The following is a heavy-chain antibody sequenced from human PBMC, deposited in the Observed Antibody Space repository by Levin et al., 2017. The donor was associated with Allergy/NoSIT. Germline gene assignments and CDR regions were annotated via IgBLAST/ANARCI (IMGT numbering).Heavy chain of an antibody. CDR1: GGSISSGGYY. V-gene: IGHV4-31*03. Sequence: SQTLSLTCTVSGGSISSGGYYWSWIRQHPGKGLEWIGYIYYSGSTYYNPSLKSRVTISVDTSKNQFSLKLSSVTAADTAVYYCAGKIAAAASGWFDPWGQGTLVTVSS. CDR3: AGKIAAAASGWFDP. CDR2: IYYSGST. D-gene: IGHD6-13*01. J-gene: IGHJ5*02.